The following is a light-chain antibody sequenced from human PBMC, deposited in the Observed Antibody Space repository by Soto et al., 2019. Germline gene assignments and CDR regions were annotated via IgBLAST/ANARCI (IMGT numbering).Light chain of an antibody. CDR3: AACDDSRREV. J-gene: IGLJ1*01. CDR2: NNN. V-gene: IGLV1-44*01. Sequence: QSVLTQPPSASATPGQRVTISCSGSSSNIGSNAVNWYQQLPGTAPKLLIYNNNQRPSGVPDRFSGSKSGTSASLAISGLQAEDEADYYCAACDDSRREVFGTGTKLTVL. CDR1: SSNIGSNA.